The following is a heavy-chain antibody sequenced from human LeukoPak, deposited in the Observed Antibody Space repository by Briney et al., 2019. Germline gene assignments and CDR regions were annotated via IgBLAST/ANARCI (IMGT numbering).Heavy chain of an antibody. CDR2: ISSSSSYI. V-gene: IGHV3-21*01. CDR3: ARDLVPDTIFGVASY. J-gene: IGHJ4*02. CDR1: GFTFSSYS. Sequence: GGSLGLSCAASGFTFSSYSMNWVRQAPGKGLEWVSSISSSSSYIYYADSVKGRFTISRDNAKNSLYLQMNSLRAEDTAVYYCARDLVPDTIFGVASYWGQGTLVTVSS. D-gene: IGHD3-3*01.